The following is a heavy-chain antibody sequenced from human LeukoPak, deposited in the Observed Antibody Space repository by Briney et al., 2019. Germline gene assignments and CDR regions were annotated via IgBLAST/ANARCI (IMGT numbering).Heavy chain of an antibody. CDR1: GFTFSSYW. CDR3: ASSDYGDYSYY. Sequence: GGSLRLSCAASGFTFSSYWMSWVRRAPGKGLEWVANIKQDGSEKYYVDSVKGRFTISRDNAKNSLYLQMNSLRAEDTAVYYCASSDYGDYSYYWGQGTLVTVSS. CDR2: IKQDGSEK. J-gene: IGHJ4*02. D-gene: IGHD4-17*01. V-gene: IGHV3-7*01.